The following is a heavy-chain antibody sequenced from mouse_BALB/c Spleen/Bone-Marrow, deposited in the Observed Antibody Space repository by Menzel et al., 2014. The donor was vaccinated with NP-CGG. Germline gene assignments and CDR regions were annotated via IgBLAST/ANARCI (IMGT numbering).Heavy chain of an antibody. D-gene: IGHD4-1*01. CDR2: ITIGGAGT. Sequence: EVQGVESGGGIVQPGGSLKLSCAASGFTFSSYSMSWVRQTPDRRLEWVAYITIGGAGTYYADTVKGRFTISRDNAKNTLYPQMSSLKSEDTAMYYCTRHGRGPDYFDYWGHGTTLTVSS. V-gene: IGHV5-12-2*01. CDR1: GFTFSSYS. J-gene: IGHJ2*01. CDR3: TRHGRGPDYFDY.